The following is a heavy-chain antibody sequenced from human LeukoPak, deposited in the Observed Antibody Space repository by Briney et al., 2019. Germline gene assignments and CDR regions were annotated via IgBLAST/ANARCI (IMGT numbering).Heavy chain of an antibody. CDR1: GGSFSGYY. CDR2: INHSGST. Sequence: PSETLSLTCAVYGGSFSGYYWSWIRQPPGKGLEWIGEINHSGSTNYNPSLKSRVTISVDTSKNQFSLKLSSVTAADTAVYYCARVGYYYGSGSYYVKRNDAFDIWGQGTMVTVSS. V-gene: IGHV4-34*01. D-gene: IGHD3-10*01. J-gene: IGHJ3*02. CDR3: ARVGYYYGSGSYYVKRNDAFDI.